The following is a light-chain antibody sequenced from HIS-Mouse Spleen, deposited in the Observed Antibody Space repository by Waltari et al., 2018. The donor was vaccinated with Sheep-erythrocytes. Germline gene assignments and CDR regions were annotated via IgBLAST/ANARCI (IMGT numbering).Light chain of an antibody. J-gene: IGLJ1*01. CDR2: DVS. CDR1: SSAVRRYNY. CDR3: CSYAGSYNHV. Sequence: QSALTQPRSVSGSPGQSVTISCTGTSSAVRRYNYVSWYQQHPGKAPKLMIDDVSKRPSGVPDRFSGSKSGNTASLTISGLQAEDEADYYCCSYAGSYNHVFATGTKVTVL. V-gene: IGLV2-11*01.